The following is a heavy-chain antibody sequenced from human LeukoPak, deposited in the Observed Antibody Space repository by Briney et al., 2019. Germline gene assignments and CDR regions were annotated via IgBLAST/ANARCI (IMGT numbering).Heavy chain of an antibody. CDR1: GFTFSSYW. CDR2: INPDGSGT. V-gene: IGHV3-74*03. D-gene: IGHD6-19*01. J-gene: IGHJ4*02. CDR3: ARDSIAVAGTDY. Sequence: GGSLRLSCAASGFTFSSYWMYWVRQAPGKGLLCVSRINPDGSGTTYAGSVKGRFTISRDNAKNSLYLQMNSLRAEDTAVYYCARDSIAVAGTDYWGQGTLVTVSS.